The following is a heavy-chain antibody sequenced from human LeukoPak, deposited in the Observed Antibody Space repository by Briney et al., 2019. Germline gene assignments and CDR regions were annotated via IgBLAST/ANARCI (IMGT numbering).Heavy chain of an antibody. CDR2: IYTSGST. Sequence: SETLSLTCTVSGGSISSYYWSWIRQPAGKGLEWIGRIYTSGSTNYNPSLKGRVTMSVDTSKNQFSLKLSSVTAADTAVYYCAREGSSSWYSAYDAFDIWGQGTMVTVSS. CDR3: AREGSSSWYSAYDAFDI. CDR1: GGSISSYY. V-gene: IGHV4-4*07. J-gene: IGHJ3*02. D-gene: IGHD6-13*01.